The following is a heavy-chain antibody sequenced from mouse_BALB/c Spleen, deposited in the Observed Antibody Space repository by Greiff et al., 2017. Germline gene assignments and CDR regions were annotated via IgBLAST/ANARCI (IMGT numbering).Heavy chain of an antibody. Sequence: VQLQQPGAELVMPGASVKMSCKASGYTFTDYNMHWVKQSHGKSLEWIGYIYPYNGGTGYNQKFKSKATLTVDNSSSTAYMELRSLTSEDSAVYYCARDINDYFDYWGQGTTLTVSS. CDR1: GYTFTDYN. CDR3: ARDINDYFDY. D-gene: IGHD1-3*01. J-gene: IGHJ2*01. CDR2: IYPYNGGT. V-gene: IGHV1-34*01.